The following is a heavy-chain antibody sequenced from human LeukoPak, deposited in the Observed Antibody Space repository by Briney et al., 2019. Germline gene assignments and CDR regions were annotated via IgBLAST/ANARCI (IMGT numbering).Heavy chain of an antibody. CDR1: GVSISSHY. V-gene: IGHV4-4*07. J-gene: IGHJ4*02. CDR2: IYTSGST. D-gene: IGHD2-15*01. Sequence: PSETLSLTCSVSGVSISSHYWSWIRQPAGEGLEWIGRIYTSGSTNYNPSLNSRVTISVDKSKNHLSLNLSSVTAADTALYYCARDWRYCSVGSCSYYFDYWGRGALVTVSS. CDR3: ARDWRYCSVGSCSYYFDY.